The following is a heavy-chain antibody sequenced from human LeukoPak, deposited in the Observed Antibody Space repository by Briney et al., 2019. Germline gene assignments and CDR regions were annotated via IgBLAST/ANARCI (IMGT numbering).Heavy chain of an antibody. CDR2: ISHDGGAR. D-gene: IGHD6-19*01. Sequence: GSLQLSCAVSGFRNGNYGMHWVRQAPDKGLEWVAMISHDGGARYYGDSVKGRLTISRDNSENTLYLQMNSLRVEDTAVYYCARDWGSSGWYNWFDPWGQGTLVTVSS. CDR3: ARDWGSSGWYNWFDP. J-gene: IGHJ5*02. V-gene: IGHV3-30*03. CDR1: GFRNGNYG.